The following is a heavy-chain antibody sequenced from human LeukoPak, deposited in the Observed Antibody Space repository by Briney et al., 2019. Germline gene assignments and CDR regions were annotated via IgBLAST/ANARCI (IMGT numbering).Heavy chain of an antibody. CDR3: ARDFNYYDSSVNYFDY. D-gene: IGHD3-22*01. V-gene: IGHV3-7*01. CDR1: GFTLSRYW. CDR2: MKQDGSEK. J-gene: IGHJ4*02. Sequence: GGSLRLSCAASGFTLSRYWMSWVRQAPGKGLEWVANMKQDGSEKNYVDSVKGRFTISRDNAENSLHLQMNSLRAEDTAVYYCARDFNYYDSSVNYFDYWGQGTLVTVSS.